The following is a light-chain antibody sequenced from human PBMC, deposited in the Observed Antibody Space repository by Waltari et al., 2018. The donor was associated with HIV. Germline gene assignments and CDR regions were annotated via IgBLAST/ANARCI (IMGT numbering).Light chain of an antibody. V-gene: IGKV3-15*01. CDR1: QIIHNI. CDR3: QQYDKWPPGT. J-gene: IGKJ1*01. CDR2: GAS. Sequence: SATQIIHNILACYQQRPGQSPKLLIFGASTRATGVPARFGASGSGTDFTLTISSLQSEDFAVYFCQQYDKWPPGTFGQGTRV.